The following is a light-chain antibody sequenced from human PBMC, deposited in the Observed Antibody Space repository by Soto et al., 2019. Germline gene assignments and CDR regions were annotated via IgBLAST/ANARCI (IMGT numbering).Light chain of an antibody. CDR3: QQYSSLWT. V-gene: IGKV1-5*01. Sequence: DIQMTQSPSTLSASVGDRVTITCRASQSISSWLAWYQQKTGKAPKVLIYDTSTLQSGVPSRFSGSRSGTEFTLTISSLQPDDFAIYYCQQYSSLWTFGQGTRVEI. CDR1: QSISSW. J-gene: IGKJ1*01. CDR2: DTS.